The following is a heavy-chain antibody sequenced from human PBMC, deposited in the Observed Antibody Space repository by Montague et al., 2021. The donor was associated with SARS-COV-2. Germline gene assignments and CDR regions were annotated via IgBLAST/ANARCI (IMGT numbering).Heavy chain of an antibody. J-gene: IGHJ6*02. D-gene: IGHD4-17*01. CDR3: ARGRAVTTFYYYYYGMDV. CDR2: INHSRST. CDR1: GGSFSGYY. V-gene: IGHV4-34*01. Sequence: SETLSLTCAVYGGSFSGYYWRWIRQPPGKGLEWVGEINHSRSTNYNPPLKSRVTISVDTSRNQFSLKLSSVTAADTAVYYCARGRAVTTFYYYYYGMDVWGHGTTVTVSS.